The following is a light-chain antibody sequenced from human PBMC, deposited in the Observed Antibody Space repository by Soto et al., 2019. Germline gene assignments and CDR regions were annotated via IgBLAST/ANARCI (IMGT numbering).Light chain of an antibody. CDR1: KGIKND. V-gene: IGKV1-17*01. Sequence: DIQMTQSPSSLSASVGDRVTITCRAIKGIKNDLGWYQQKPGKAPKCLIYSASSLESGVPARFSGSESGTEFTLTISSLQPEDFATYYCLQHNSYPLTFGGGTKVEIK. CDR2: SAS. CDR3: LQHNSYPLT. J-gene: IGKJ4*01.